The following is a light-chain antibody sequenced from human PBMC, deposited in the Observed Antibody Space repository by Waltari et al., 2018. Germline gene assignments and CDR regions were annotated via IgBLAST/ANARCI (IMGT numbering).Light chain of an antibody. CDR3: QQRSNWPPALT. V-gene: IGKV3-11*01. CDR1: QSVSSY. J-gene: IGKJ4*01. CDR2: DAS. Sequence: EIVLTQSPVTLSLSPGERATLSCRASQSVSSYLTWYTQKPGQAPRLLIYDASNRATGIPARFRGSGSGTDFTLTISSLEPEDFAVYYCQQRSNWPPALTFGGGTKVEVK.